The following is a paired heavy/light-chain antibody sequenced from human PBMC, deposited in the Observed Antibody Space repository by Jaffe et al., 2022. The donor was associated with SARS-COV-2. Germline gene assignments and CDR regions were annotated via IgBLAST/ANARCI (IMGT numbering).Heavy chain of an antibody. Sequence: QVQLHESGPGLVKPSETLSLICTVSGVSISSYYWSWVRQPPGKGLEWIGYVYHSGSINYNPSLESRATISVDRSKNQFSLKLSSVTAADTAVYYCARNGGPYSSSHMDVWGQGTTVTVSS. CDR2: VYHSGSI. J-gene: IGHJ6*02. D-gene: IGHD2-8*01. V-gene: IGHV4-59*01. CDR3: ARNGGPYSSSHMDV. CDR1: GVSISSYY.
Light chain of an antibody. J-gene: IGKJ2*01. CDR3: QQRSNWPTT. CDR1: QSVNNY. V-gene: IGKV3-11*01. Sequence: EIVLTQSPATLSLSPGERATLSCRASQSVNNYLAWYRQKPGQAPRLLIYDASNRATGIPARFSGSGSGTDFTLTISSLEPEDFAVYYCQQRSNWPTTFGQGTKLEIK. CDR2: DAS.